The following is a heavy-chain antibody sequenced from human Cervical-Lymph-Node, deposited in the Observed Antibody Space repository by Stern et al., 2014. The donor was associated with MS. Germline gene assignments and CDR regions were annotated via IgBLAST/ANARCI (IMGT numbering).Heavy chain of an antibody. Sequence: VQLEESGAEVKKPGASVKVSCKASGYTFTSYGISWVRQAPGQGLEWMGWISAYNGNTNYAQKLQGRVTMTTDTSTSTAYMELRSLRSDDTAVYYCARGGSSHLAYYYYGMDVWGQGTTVTVSS. J-gene: IGHJ6*02. CDR2: ISAYNGNT. CDR3: ARGGSSHLAYYYYGMDV. CDR1: GYTFTSYG. V-gene: IGHV1-18*01. D-gene: IGHD6-13*01.